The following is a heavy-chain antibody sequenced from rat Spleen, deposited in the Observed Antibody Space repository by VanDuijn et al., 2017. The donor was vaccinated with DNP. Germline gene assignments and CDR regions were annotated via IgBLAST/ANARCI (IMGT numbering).Heavy chain of an antibody. CDR2: ISYSGTT. V-gene: IGHV3-1*01. J-gene: IGHJ2*01. CDR3: ARWTRYFDY. CDR1: GYSITSNY. D-gene: IGHD1-7*01. Sequence: EVQLQESGPGLVKPSQSLSLTCSVTGYSITSNYWGWIRKFPGNKMEWIGHISYSGTTSYNPSLKSRISITRDTSKNHFFLHLISVTTEDTATYHCARWTRYFDYWGQGVMVTVSS.